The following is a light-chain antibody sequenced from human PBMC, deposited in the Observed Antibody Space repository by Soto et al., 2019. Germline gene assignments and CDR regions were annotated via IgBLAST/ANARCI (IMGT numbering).Light chain of an antibody. Sequence: ELVMTQSPATLSVSPGERATLSCRASQSFSSNVAWYQQKPGQAPRLLIYGTSTRVTGIPARFSGSGSGTEFTLTISSLQSEDFAVYYCQQYGSPPITFGQGTRLEIK. J-gene: IGKJ5*01. CDR2: GTS. CDR3: QQYGSPPIT. CDR1: QSFSSN. V-gene: IGKV3-15*01.